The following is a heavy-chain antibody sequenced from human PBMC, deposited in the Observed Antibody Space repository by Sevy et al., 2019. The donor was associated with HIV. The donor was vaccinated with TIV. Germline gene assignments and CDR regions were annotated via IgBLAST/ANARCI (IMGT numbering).Heavy chain of an antibody. V-gene: IGHV1-2*02. Sequence: ASVKVSCKASGYTFTDYFMHWVRQAPGQGLEWMGWINPNSGGTNYAQRFRGRVTMTRATSISTAYMELSRLRSDDTAVYYCAILSGYYYDSSRYYNTDAFDIWGQGTMVTVSS. CDR2: INPNSGGT. D-gene: IGHD3-22*01. J-gene: IGHJ3*02. CDR3: AILSGYYYDSSRYYNTDAFDI. CDR1: GYTFTDYF.